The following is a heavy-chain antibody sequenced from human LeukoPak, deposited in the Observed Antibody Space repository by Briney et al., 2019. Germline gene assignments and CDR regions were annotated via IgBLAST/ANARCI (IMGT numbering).Heavy chain of an antibody. CDR1: GGTFSSHG. Sequence: SVKVSCKASGGTFSSHGMSWVRQAPGQGLEGVGGIIPVFGAANYAQKFQGRVTITTDESTSTAYMELSSLRSEDTALYYCARRWPHSSGYYLFDYWGQGTLVTVSS. D-gene: IGHD3-22*01. CDR2: IIPVFGAA. V-gene: IGHV1-69*05. CDR3: ARRWPHSSGYYLFDY. J-gene: IGHJ4*02.